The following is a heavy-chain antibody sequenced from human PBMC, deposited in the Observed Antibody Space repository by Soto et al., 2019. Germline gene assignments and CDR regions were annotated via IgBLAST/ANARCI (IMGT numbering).Heavy chain of an antibody. Sequence: GASVKVSCKASGGTFSSYAISWVRQAPGQGLEWMGGIIPIFGTANYAQKFQGRVTITADESTSTAYMELSSLRSEDTAVYYCASPGGYCISTSCYSHWGQGTLVTVSS. J-gene: IGHJ4*02. V-gene: IGHV1-69*13. CDR3: ASPGGYCISTSCYSH. CDR2: IIPIFGTA. D-gene: IGHD2-2*02. CDR1: GGTFSSYA.